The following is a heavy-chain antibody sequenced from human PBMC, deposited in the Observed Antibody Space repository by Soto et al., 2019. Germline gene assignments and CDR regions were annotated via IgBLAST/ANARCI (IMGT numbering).Heavy chain of an antibody. CDR1: GFTFSSYG. CDR2: IWYDGSNK. J-gene: IGHJ4*02. Sequence: GGSLRLSCAASGFTFSSYGMHWVRQAPGKGLEWVAVIWYDGSNKYYADSVKGRFTISRDNSKNTLYLQMNSLRAEDTAVYYCARAMIVVVLKLEYYFDYWGQGTLVTVSS. CDR3: ARAMIVVVLKLEYYFDY. D-gene: IGHD3-22*01. V-gene: IGHV3-33*01.